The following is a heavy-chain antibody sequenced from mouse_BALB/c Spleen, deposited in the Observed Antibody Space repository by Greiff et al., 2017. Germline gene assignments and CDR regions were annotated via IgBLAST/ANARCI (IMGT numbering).Heavy chain of an antibody. D-gene: IGHD1-1*01. CDR3: ARTSPYYYGSSGSYYFDY. Sequence: VKLQESGPGLVAPSQSLSITCTVSGFSLTGYGVNWVRQPPGKGLEWLGMIWGDGSTDYNSALKSRLSISKDNSKSQVFLKMNSLQTDDTARYYCARTSPYYYGSSGSYYFDYWGQGTTLTVSS. CDR2: IWGDGST. CDR1: GFSLTGYG. J-gene: IGHJ2*01. V-gene: IGHV2-6-7*02.